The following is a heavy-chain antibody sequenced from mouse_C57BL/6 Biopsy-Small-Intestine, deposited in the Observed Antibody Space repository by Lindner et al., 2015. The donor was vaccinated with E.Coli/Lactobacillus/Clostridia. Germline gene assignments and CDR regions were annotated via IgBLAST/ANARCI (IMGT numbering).Heavy chain of an antibody. CDR1: GFTFSDYG. V-gene: IGHV5-17*01. CDR2: ISSGSSTI. Sequence: VQLQESGGGLVKPGGSLELSCAASGFTFSDYGMHWVRQALEKGLEWVAYISSGSSTIYYADTVKGRFTISRDNAKNTLFLQMTSLRSEDTAMYYCASNGYYYAMDYWGQGTSVTVSS. J-gene: IGHJ4*01. CDR3: ASNGYYYAMDY. D-gene: IGHD2-2*01.